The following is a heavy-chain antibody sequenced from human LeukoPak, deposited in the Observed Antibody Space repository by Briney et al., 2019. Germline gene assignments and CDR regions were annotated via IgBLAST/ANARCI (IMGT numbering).Heavy chain of an antibody. CDR3: ARGWGSSGWYKVNWFDP. CDR2: TYYRSKWYN. Sequence: SQALSLTCAISGDSVSSNSAAWNWIRQSPSRGLEWLGRTYYRSKWYNDYAVSVKSRITINPDTSKNQFSLQLNSVTPGDTAVYYCARGWGSSGWYKVNWFDPWGQGTLVTVSS. V-gene: IGHV6-1*01. J-gene: IGHJ5*02. CDR1: GDSVSSNSAA. D-gene: IGHD6-19*01.